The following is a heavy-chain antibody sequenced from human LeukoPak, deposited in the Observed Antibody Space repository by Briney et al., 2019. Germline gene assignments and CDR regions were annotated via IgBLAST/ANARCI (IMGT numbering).Heavy chain of an antibody. CDR3: AKEDSSSWFDY. CDR2: ISGGGRTI. V-gene: IGHV3-11*01. CDR1: GFTFSDYY. D-gene: IGHD6-13*01. J-gene: IGHJ4*02. Sequence: GGSLRLSCAASGFTFSDYYMSWVRQAPGKGQEWISYISGGGRTIYYADSVKGRFTMSRDNAKNSLYLEMNRLSAEDTAVYYCAKEDSSSWFDYWGQGTLVTVSS.